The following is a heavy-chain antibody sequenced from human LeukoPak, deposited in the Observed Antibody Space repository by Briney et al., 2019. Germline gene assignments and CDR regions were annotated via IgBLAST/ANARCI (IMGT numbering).Heavy chain of an antibody. V-gene: IGHV3-33*01. CDR3: ARDPNYYDSSGYFN. CDR2: IWYDGSNK. Sequence: GRSLRLSCAASGFTFSSYGMHWVRQAPGKGLEWVAVIWYDGSNKYYADSVKGRFTISRDNSKNTLYLQMYSLRAEDTAVYYCARDPNYYDSSGYFNWGQGTLVTVSS. J-gene: IGHJ4*02. CDR1: GFTFSSYG. D-gene: IGHD3-22*01.